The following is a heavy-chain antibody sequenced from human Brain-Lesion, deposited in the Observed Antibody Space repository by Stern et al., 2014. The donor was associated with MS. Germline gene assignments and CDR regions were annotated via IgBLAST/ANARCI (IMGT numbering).Heavy chain of an antibody. Sequence: VQLVESGGGLVQPGGSQRLSCAASGFSFSSYWMTWVRQAPGRGPEWVANIKPDGSETSYVDSVKGRFTISRDHATNTLFLQKHSLRDEDTAVYYCARDCGVGNWAGARGYSYYYGLDVWGQGTTVTVSS. V-gene: IGHV3-7*01. CDR2: IKPDGSET. CDR1: GFSFSSYW. J-gene: IGHJ6*02. D-gene: IGHD2-8*02. CDR3: ARDCGVGNWAGARGYSYYYGLDV.